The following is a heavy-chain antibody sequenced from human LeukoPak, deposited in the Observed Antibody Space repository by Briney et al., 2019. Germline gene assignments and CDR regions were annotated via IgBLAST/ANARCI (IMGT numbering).Heavy chain of an antibody. CDR1: GVTFSNDG. D-gene: IGHD2-2*01. CDR3: ARERACGASSCVAYYFDS. CDR2: ISGSSTYI. Sequence: GWSLRPSSAASGVTFSNDGMDWVRQARGQGREWVSSISGSSTYIYYADSVKGRFTISRDNAKSSLYLRMDSLRDEDTAVYYCARERACGASSCVAYYFDSWGQGTLVTVSS. V-gene: IGHV3-21*01. J-gene: IGHJ4*02.